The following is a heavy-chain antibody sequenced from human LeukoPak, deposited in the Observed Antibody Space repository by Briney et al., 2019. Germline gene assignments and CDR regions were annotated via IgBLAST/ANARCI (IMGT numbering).Heavy chain of an antibody. CDR3: ARAVTMVRGEIDY. V-gene: IGHV3-21*01. CDR2: ISSSSSYI. J-gene: IGHJ4*02. CDR1: GFTFSSYS. Sequence: GGSLRLSCAASGFTFSSYSMNWVRQAPGKGLEWVSSISSSSSYIYYADSVKGRFTISRDNAKNLLYLQMNSLRAEDTAVYYCARAVTMVRGEIDYWGQGTLVTVSS. D-gene: IGHD3-10*01.